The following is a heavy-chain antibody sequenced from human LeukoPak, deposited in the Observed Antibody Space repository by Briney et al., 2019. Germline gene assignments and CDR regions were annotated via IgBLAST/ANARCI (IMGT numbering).Heavy chain of an antibody. V-gene: IGHV4-38-2*01. CDR2: IYHSGST. Sequence: SETLSLTCAVSGYSISSGYYWGWIRQPPGKGLKWIGSIYHSGSTYYNPSLKSRVTISVDTSKNQFSLKLSSVTAADTAVYYCARQGSRFLEWLKFVYWGQGTLVTVSS. CDR3: ARQGSRFLEWLKFVY. CDR1: GYSISSGYY. J-gene: IGHJ4*02. D-gene: IGHD3-3*01.